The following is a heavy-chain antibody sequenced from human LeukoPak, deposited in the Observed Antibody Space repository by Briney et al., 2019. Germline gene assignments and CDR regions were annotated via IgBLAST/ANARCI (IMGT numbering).Heavy chain of an antibody. D-gene: IGHD3-16*02. CDR3: AREGRYSLEAFDI. CDR1: GYTFTSYY. CDR2: INTNTGNP. V-gene: IGHV7-4-1*02. J-gene: IGHJ3*02. Sequence: GASVKVSCKASGYTFTSYYIHWVRQAPGQGLEWMGWINTNTGNPTYAQGFTGRFVFSLDTSVSTAYLQISSLKAEDTAVYYCAREGRYSLEAFDIWGQGTMVTVSS.